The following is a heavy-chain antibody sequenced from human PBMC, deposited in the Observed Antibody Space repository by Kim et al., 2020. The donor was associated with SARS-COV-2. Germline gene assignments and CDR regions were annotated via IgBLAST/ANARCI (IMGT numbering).Heavy chain of an antibody. CDR3: ARFEDGYNY. CDR1: GGSFSGYY. D-gene: IGHD5-12*01. V-gene: IGHV4-34*01. Sequence: SETLSLTCAVYGGSFSGYYWSWIRQPPGKGLEWIGEINHSGSTNYNPSLKRPVTISVDTSKNQFSLTLSSVTAADTDVYYCARFEDGYNYGGQGTLVTVSS. J-gene: IGHJ4*02. CDR2: INHSGST.